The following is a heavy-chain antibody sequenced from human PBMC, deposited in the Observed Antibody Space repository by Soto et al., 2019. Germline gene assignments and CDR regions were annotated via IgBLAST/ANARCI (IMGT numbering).Heavy chain of an antibody. CDR3: AKSVPSGLLWFGELSAGDY. CDR2: ISDRGDIT. V-gene: IGHV3-23*01. Sequence: EVQVLESGGVLVQPGGSLRLSFAASGFTFSSYAMNWVRQAPGKGLEWVSAISDRGDITYFTDSVKGRFTISRDNSKITLYVQMNSMSAEDTAVYSCAKSVPSGLLWFGELSAGDYWGQGTMVIVSS. CDR1: GFTFSSYA. J-gene: IGHJ4*02. D-gene: IGHD3-10*01.